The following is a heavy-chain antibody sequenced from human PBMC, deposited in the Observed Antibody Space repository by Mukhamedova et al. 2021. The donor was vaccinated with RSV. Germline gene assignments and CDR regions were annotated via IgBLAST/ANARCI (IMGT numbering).Heavy chain of an antibody. V-gene: IGHV4-39*01. CDR2: IYYSGST. D-gene: IGHD2-2*01. CDR3: ARPRGSSTSSLMAFDY. Sequence: SYYWGWIRQPPGKGLEWIGSIYYSGSTYYNPSLKSRVTISVDTSKNQFSLKLSSVTAADTAVYYCARPRGSSTSSLMAFDYWGQG. CDR1: SYY. J-gene: IGHJ4*02.